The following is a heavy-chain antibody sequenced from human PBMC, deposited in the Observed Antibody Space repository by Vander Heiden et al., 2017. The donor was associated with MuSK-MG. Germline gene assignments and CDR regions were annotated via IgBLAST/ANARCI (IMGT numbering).Heavy chain of an antibody. J-gene: IGHJ6*04. V-gene: IGHV3-30*18. D-gene: IGHD3-22*01. Sequence: QVPLVESGGGVVQPGRSRRLPCAAPGFNFYRYAMHWARRAPGHGLEWVAVISYDGTTKYHADSVKGRFTISRDNSRNTLYLQMNSLRAEDTAMYYCAKDPYDSSGYYSGYMDVWGKGTTVTVSS. CDR3: AKDPYDSSGYYSGYMDV. CDR2: ISYDGTTK. CDR1: GFNFYRYA.